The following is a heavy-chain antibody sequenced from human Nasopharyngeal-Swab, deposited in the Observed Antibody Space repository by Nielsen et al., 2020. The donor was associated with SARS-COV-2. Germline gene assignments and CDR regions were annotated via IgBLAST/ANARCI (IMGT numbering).Heavy chain of an antibody. D-gene: IGHD3-22*01. Sequence: WIRQPPGKGLEWVAVIWYDGGNKFYADSVKGRFAISRDNSENTLYLQMNSLRAEDTAVYYCAEVYDRGAFDIWGQGTMVTVSS. CDR3: AEVYDRGAFDI. V-gene: IGHV3-33*06. J-gene: IGHJ3*02. CDR2: IWYDGGNK.